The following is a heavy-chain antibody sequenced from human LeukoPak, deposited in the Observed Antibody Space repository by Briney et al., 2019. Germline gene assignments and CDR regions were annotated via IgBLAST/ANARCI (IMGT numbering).Heavy chain of an antibody. CDR2: IYYSGDT. D-gene: IGHD1-14*01. J-gene: IGHJ4*02. CDR3: ARAYNRATFDY. Sequence: KPSETLSLTCTVSGGSISNSGYYWGWIRQPPGKGLEWIGSIYYSGDTYYNPSLKSRVTISVDTSKNQFSLKLSSVTAADTIVYYCARAYNRATFDYWGQGTLVTVSS. CDR1: GGSISNSGYY. V-gene: IGHV4-39*01.